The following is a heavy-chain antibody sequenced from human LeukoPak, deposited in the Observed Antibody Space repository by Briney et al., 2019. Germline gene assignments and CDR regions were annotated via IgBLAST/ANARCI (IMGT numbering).Heavy chain of an antibody. Sequence: SQTLSLTCAISGDSVSSNSATWNWIRQSPLRGLEWLGRTYYRSRWLNDYAVSVKSRITINPDTSKNQFSLHLNSVTPEDTAVYYCARDNRRDYYYMDVWGKGTTVTVSS. CDR3: ARDNRRDYYYMDV. CDR1: GDSVSSNSAT. CDR2: TYYRSRWLN. J-gene: IGHJ6*03. V-gene: IGHV6-1*01.